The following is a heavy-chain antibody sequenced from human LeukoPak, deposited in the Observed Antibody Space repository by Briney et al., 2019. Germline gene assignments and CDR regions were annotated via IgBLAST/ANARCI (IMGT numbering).Heavy chain of an antibody. J-gene: IGHJ4*02. CDR3: AMTFLKAVAGSLDY. V-gene: IGHV1-18*01. Sequence: GASVKVSFKASGYTFTSYGISWVRQAPGQGLEWMGWISAYNGNTNYAQKLQGRVTMTTDTSTSTAYMELRSLRSDDTAVYYCAMTFLKAVAGSLDYWGQGTLVTVSS. CDR2: ISAYNGNT. D-gene: IGHD6-19*01. CDR1: GYTFTSYG.